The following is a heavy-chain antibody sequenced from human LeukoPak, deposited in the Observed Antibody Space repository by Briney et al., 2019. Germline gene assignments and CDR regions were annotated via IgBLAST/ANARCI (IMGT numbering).Heavy chain of an antibody. CDR2: IYYSGRT. V-gene: IGHV4-39*01. Sequence: SETLSLTCTVSNDSISNNQFFWGWLRQTPGKGLEWIGTIYYSGRTYHNPSLKSRATISVDPSKNQFSLRLRSVTAADTALYYCARQWAGDYGDYPGDSGYYYYYYMDVWGKGTTVTVSS. J-gene: IGHJ6*03. D-gene: IGHD4-17*01. CDR1: NDSISNNQFF. CDR3: ARQWAGDYGDYPGDSGYYYYYYMDV.